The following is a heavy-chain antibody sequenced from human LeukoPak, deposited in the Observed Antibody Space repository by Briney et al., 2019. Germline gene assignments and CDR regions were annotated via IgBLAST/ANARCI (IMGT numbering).Heavy chain of an antibody. D-gene: IGHD6-13*01. V-gene: IGHV1-3*01. CDR3: ARDMSSSLGSDY. J-gene: IGHJ4*02. CDR2: INAGNGNT. CDR1: GYTFTSYA. Sequence: ASVKVSCKASGYTFTSYAMHWVRQAPGQRLEWMGWINAGNGNTKYSQKFQGRVTITRDTSASTAYTELSSLRSEDTAVYYCARDMSSSLGSDYWGQGTLVTVSS.